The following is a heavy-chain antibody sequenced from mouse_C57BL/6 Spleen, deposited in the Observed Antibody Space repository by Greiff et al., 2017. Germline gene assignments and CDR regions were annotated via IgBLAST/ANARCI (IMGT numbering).Heavy chain of an antibody. V-gene: IGHV1-80*01. CDR2: IYPGDGDT. CDR1: GYAFSSYW. D-gene: IGHD2-4*01. J-gene: IGHJ2*01. CDR3: ARSRDYGVPFDY. Sequence: VKLMESGAELVKPGASVKISCKASGYAFSSYWMNWVKQRPGKGLEWIGQIYPGDGDTNYNGKFKGKATLTADKSSSTAYMQLSSLTSEDSAVYFCARSRDYGVPFDYWGQGTTLTVSS.